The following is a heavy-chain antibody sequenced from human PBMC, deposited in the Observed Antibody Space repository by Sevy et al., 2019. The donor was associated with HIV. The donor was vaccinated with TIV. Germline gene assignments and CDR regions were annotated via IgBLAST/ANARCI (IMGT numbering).Heavy chain of an antibody. V-gene: IGHV5-51*01. J-gene: IGHJ6*02. CDR3: ARLPNKGGLDYYFGMDA. CDR2: IYPGDSDT. D-gene: IGHD3-16*01. CDR1: GYSFTNYW. Sequence: GGSLRLSCKASGYSFTNYWVAWVRQMPGKGLEWMGTIYPGDSDTRYSPSFQGQVTISVDKSISSANLQWRSLKASDSAIYYCARLPNKGGLDYYFGMDAWGQGTTVTVSS.